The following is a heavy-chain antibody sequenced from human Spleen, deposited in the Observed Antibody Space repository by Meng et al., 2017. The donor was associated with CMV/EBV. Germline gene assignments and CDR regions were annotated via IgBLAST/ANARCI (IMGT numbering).Heavy chain of an antibody. Sequence: GESLKISCAASGFVFTTYWMGWVRQAPGKGLEWVSGINWNGGSTGYADSVKGRFTISRDNAKNSLYLQMNSLRAEDTALYHCARGDYSYYYAMDVWGQGTTVTVSS. J-gene: IGHJ6*02. CDR1: GFVFTTYW. D-gene: IGHD3-10*01. V-gene: IGHV3-20*01. CDR3: ARGDYSYYYAMDV. CDR2: INWNGGST.